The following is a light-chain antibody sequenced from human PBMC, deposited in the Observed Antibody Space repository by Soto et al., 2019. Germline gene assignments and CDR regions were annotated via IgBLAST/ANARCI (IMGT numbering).Light chain of an antibody. J-gene: IGKJ5*01. CDR1: QGISSY. CDR3: QKYYSYAIT. Sequence: AIRMTQSPSSLSASTGDRVTITCRASQGISSYLAWYQQKPGKAPKLLIYAASTLQSGVPSRFSGSGSGTDFTLTISCLQSEDFATYYCQKYYSYAITVGQGTRLEIK. CDR2: AAS. V-gene: IGKV1-8*01.